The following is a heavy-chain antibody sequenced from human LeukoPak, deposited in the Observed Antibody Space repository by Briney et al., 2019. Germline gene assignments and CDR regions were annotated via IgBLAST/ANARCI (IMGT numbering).Heavy chain of an antibody. D-gene: IGHD3-22*01. CDR1: GFTFSSYA. J-gene: IGHJ4*02. V-gene: IGHV3-23*01. Sequence: PGGSLRLSCAASGFTFSSYAMSWVRQAPGKGLEWVSAISGSGGSTYYADSVKGRFTISRDNSKNTLYLQMNSLRAEDTAVYYCAKDTRTYYYDSSGYYGTCDYWGQGTLVTVSS. CDR3: AKDTRTYYYDSSGYYGTCDY. CDR2: ISGSGGST.